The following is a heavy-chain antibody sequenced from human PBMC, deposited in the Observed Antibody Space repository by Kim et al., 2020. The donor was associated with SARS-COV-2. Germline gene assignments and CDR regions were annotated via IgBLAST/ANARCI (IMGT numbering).Heavy chain of an antibody. V-gene: IGHV4-34*01. J-gene: IGHJ4*02. CDR1: GGSFSGYY. D-gene: IGHD4-17*01. CDR2: INHSGST. CDR3: ARGRFLHYGDYRYGLGY. Sequence: SETLSLTCAVYGGSFSGYYWSWIRQPPGKGLEWIGEINHSGSTNYNPSLKSRVTISVDTSKNQFSLKLSSVTAADTAVYYCARGRFLHYGDYRYGLGYWGQGTLVTVSS.